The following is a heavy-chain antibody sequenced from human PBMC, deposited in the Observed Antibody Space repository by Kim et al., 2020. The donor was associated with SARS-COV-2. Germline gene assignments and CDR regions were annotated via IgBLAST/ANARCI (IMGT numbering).Heavy chain of an antibody. CDR3: ARVNGGGYDHYYYYYGMDV. Sequence: GGSLRLSCAASGFTFSSYSMNWVRQAPGKGLEWVSSISSSSSYIYYADSVKGRFTISRDNAKNSLYLQMNSLRAEDTAVYYCARVNGGGYDHYYYYYGMDVWGQGTTVTVSS. CDR2: ISSSSSYI. CDR1: GFTFSSYS. D-gene: IGHD5-12*01. J-gene: IGHJ6*02. V-gene: IGHV3-21*01.